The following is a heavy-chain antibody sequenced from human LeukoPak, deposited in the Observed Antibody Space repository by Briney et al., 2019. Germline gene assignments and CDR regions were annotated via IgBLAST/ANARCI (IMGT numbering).Heavy chain of an antibody. CDR1: GFTFSNAW. D-gene: IGHD2-15*01. Sequence: GGSLRLSCAASGFTFSNAWMSWVRQAPGKGLVWVSRINGDGTNTGYADSVRGRFTISRDNAKNTLYLQMSSLRAADTAMYYCARLRVIRTSGYDAFDIWGPGTMVTVSS. CDR2: INGDGTNT. J-gene: IGHJ3*02. CDR3: ARLRVIRTSGYDAFDI. V-gene: IGHV3-74*01.